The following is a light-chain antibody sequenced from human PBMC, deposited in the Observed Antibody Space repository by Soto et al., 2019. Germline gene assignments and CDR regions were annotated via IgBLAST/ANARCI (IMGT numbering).Light chain of an antibody. Sequence: QSALTQPASVSGSPGQSITISCTGTSSDVGSYKLVSWYQQHPGKAPKLMIYEGSEQPSGVSNRFSGSKSGNTASLTISGLQAEDEADYYCCSYAGSSTDVVLGGGTKLTVL. CDR1: SSDVGSYKL. J-gene: IGLJ2*01. CDR2: EGS. CDR3: CSYAGSSTDVV. V-gene: IGLV2-23*01.